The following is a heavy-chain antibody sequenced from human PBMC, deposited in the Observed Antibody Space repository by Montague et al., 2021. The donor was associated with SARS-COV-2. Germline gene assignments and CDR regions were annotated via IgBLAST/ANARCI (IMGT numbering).Heavy chain of an antibody. D-gene: IGHD3-3*01. CDR3: AKDLEEFITIFGVVTKSPPGIDD. J-gene: IGHJ6*02. V-gene: IGHV3-23*03. CDR2: IYSGGSST. Sequence: SLRLSCAASGFTFSSYAMSWVRQAPGKVLEWVSVIYSGGSSTYXXXSXXXRFXISRDNSKKTLYLQLNCLRAEDTAVSYCAKDLEEFITIFGVVTKSPPGIDDWGQGTTVTVSS. CDR1: GFTFSSYA.